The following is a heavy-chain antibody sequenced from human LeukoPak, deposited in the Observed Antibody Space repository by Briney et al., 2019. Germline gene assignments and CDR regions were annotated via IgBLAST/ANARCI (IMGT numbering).Heavy chain of an antibody. J-gene: IGHJ4*02. CDR1: GGSISSSSYY. V-gene: IGHV4-39*01. CDR3: ARITFGVPRR. D-gene: IGHD3-16*01. Sequence: SETLSLTCTVSGGSISSSSYYWGWIRQPPGKGLEWIGSIYYSGSTYYNPSLKSRVTISVDTSKNQFSLKLSSVTAADTAVYYCARITFGVPRRWGQGTLVTVSS. CDR2: IYYSGST.